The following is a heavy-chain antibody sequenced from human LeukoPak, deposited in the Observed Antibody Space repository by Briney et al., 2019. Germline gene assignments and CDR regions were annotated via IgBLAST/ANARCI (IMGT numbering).Heavy chain of an antibody. CDR2: INHSGST. V-gene: IGHV4-34*01. CDR1: GGSFSGYY. D-gene: IGHD3-16*01. J-gene: IGHJ5*02. CDR3: ARGWAWDWFDP. Sequence: SETLSLTCAVYGGSFSGYYWSWIRQPPGKGLEWIGEINHSGSTNYNPSLKSRVTISVDTSKNQFSLKLSSVTAADTAVYYCARGWAWDWFDPWGQGTLVTVSS.